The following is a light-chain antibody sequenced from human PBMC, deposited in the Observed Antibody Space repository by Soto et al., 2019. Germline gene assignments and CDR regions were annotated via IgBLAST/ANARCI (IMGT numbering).Light chain of an antibody. V-gene: IGLV2-14*01. CDR3: SSYTSSSTLEV. J-gene: IGLJ1*01. CDR1: SSDVGGYNY. CDR2: DVS. Sequence: QPASVSGSPGQSITISCTGTSSDVGGYNYVSWYQQHPGKAPKLMIYDVSNRPSGVSNRFSGSKSGNTASLTISGLQAEDEADYYCSSYTSSSTLEVFGTGTKLTVL.